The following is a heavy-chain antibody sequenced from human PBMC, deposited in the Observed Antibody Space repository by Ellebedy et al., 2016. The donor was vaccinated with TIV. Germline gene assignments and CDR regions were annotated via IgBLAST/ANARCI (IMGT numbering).Heavy chain of an antibody. D-gene: IGHD4-23*01. J-gene: IGHJ1*01. Sequence: MPSETLSLTCSVSGGSIITSDYCWGWIRQPPGRGLEWIGCVYSTGSTFYHSSLRSRVSVSLDTSKNQFSLKVTSVTAADTAVYYCSRWRGGHEYLDYWGQGVLVTVSS. V-gene: IGHV4-39*07. CDR2: VYSTGST. CDR1: GGSIITSDYC. CDR3: SRWRGGHEYLDY.